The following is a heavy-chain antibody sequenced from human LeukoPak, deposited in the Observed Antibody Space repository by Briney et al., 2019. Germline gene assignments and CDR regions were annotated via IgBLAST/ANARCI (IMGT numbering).Heavy chain of an antibody. V-gene: IGHV4-59*01. J-gene: IGHJ5*02. CDR3: ASGGYCSSTSCYPTWFDP. Sequence: SETLPLTCSVSGGSITSYYWSWIRQPPRKGLEWIGYVSYTGSTNYNPSLQSRVTMSIDTSKNRFSLKLSSVTAADTAVYYCASGGYCSSTSCYPTWFDPWGQGTLVTVSS. D-gene: IGHD2-2*01. CDR1: GGSITSYY. CDR2: VSYTGST.